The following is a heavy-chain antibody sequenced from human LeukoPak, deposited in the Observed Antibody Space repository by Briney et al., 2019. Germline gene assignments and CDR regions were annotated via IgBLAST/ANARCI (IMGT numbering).Heavy chain of an antibody. V-gene: IGHV3-7*01. CDR2: INQDGTRT. Sequence: GGSLRLSCAASGFAFSTYWMTWVRQAPGEGLEWVANINQDGTRTQYVDSVKGRFTISRDNAKNLLYLQMDSLRSEDTAVYYCARDRGIAAAGTVGWFDPWGQGTLVTVSS. D-gene: IGHD6-13*01. CDR1: GFAFSTYW. J-gene: IGHJ5*02. CDR3: ARDRGIAAAGTVGWFDP.